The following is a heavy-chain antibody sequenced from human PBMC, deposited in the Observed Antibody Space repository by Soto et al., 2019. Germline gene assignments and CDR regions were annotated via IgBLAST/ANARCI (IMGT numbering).Heavy chain of an antibody. V-gene: IGHV2-5*01. CDR2: IYWNDDK. J-gene: IGHJ5*02. D-gene: IGHD2-2*01. CDR1: GFSLTTSGVG. CDR3: AHHTLTPATNWFEP. Sequence: SGPTLVNPTQTLTLTCTFSGFSLTTSGVGVGWIRQPPGKALEWLALIYWNDDKRYSPSLRGRLTITKDTSKNQVVLAMTNMDPVDTATYYCAHHTLTPATNWFEPWGLGTLVTVSS.